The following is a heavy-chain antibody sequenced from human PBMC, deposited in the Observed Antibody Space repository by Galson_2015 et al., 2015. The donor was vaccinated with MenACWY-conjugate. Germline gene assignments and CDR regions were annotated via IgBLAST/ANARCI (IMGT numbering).Heavy chain of an antibody. Sequence: SLRLSCAASGFTFSTYSMNWVRQAPGKGLGWVSYISSSSITIYYADSVKGRFTISRDNAKNSLYLQMNTLRDEDTAVYYCARVPGYSYGYYDWWGQGTLVTVSS. CDR3: ARVPGYSYGYYDW. J-gene: IGHJ4*02. CDR1: GFTFSTYS. D-gene: IGHD5-18*01. CDR2: ISSSSITI. V-gene: IGHV3-48*02.